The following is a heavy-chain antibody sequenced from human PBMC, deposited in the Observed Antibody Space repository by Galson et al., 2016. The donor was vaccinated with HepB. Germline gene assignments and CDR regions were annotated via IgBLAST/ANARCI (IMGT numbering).Heavy chain of an antibody. CDR2: IWYDGTSK. CDR1: GFTFSNFA. J-gene: IGHJ4*02. CDR3: AKDMTTMVRGVMHY. V-gene: IGHV3-33*03. Sequence: SLRLSCAASGFTFSNFAMHWVRQAPGKGLEWVAVIWYDGTSKYYVDSVKGRFTISRDNAKNSLYLQMNSLRAEDTALYYCAKDMTTMVRGVMHYWGQGTLVTVSS. D-gene: IGHD3-10*01.